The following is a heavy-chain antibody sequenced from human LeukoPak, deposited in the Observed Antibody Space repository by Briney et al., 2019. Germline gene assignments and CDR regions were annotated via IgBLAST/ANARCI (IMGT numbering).Heavy chain of an antibody. J-gene: IGHJ5*02. Sequence: SETLSLTCTVSGASISSGSYYWGWIRQPPEKGLEWIGYIYYSGSTYYNPSLKSRVTISVDTSKNQFSLKLNSVTAADTAVYYCARVDHYDFWVFPWGQGTLVTVSS. CDR3: ARVDHYDFWVFP. CDR1: GASISSGSYY. V-gene: IGHV4-39*07. CDR2: IYYSGST. D-gene: IGHD3-3*01.